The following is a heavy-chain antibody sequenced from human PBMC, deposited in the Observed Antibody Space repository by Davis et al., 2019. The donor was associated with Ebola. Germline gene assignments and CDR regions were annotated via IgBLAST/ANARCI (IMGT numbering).Heavy chain of an antibody. V-gene: IGHV4-34*01. J-gene: IGHJ4*02. CDR1: GGSFSGYY. D-gene: IGHD6-6*01. CDR3: ARRSNSPFDY. Sequence: MPSETLSLTCAVSGGSFSGYYWSWIRQPPGKGLEWIGEINHSGSTNYNPSLKSRVTISVDTSEKQFSLKLSSVTAADTAVYYCARRSNSPFDYWGQGTLVTVSS. CDR2: INHSGST.